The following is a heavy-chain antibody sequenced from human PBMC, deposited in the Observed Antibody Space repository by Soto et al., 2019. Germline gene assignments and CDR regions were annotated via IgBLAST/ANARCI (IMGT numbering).Heavy chain of an antibody. J-gene: IGHJ4*02. D-gene: IGHD4-17*01. V-gene: IGHV3-33*01. CDR1: GFSFSSYG. CDR2: TWYDGSKK. Sequence: QVQLVESGGGVVQPGRSLRLSCEASGFSFSSYGMHWVRQAPGKGLDWVAGTWYDGSKKFYAASERGRFTVSRDNSKNTVYLEMHNLRAEDTAVYFCVADYGEYHFDYWGQGALVTVSS. CDR3: VADYGEYHFDY.